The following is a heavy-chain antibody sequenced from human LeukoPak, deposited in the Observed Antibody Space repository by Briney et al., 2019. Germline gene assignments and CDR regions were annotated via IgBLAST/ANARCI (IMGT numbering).Heavy chain of an antibody. J-gene: IGHJ4*02. D-gene: IGHD6-13*01. CDR2: IYYSGST. V-gene: IGHV4-59*01. CDR3: ARDRRYSSSWYLDY. CDR1: GGSISSYY. Sequence: SETLSLTCTVSGGSISSYYWSWIRQPPGKGLEWIGYIYYSGSTNYNPSLKSRVTISVDTSKNQFSLKLSSVTAADTAVYYCARDRRYSSSWYLDYWGQGTLVTVSS.